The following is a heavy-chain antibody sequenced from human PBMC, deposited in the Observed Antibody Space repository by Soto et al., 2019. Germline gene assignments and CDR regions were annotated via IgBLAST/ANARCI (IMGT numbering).Heavy chain of an antibody. Sequence: GGSLRLSCAASGFTFSSYAMHWVRQAPGKGLEWVAVISYDRSNKYYADSVKGRFTISRDNSKNTLYLQMNSLRAEDTAVYYCARDSGYDPADYYYGMDVWGQGTTVTVSS. CDR2: ISYDRSNK. V-gene: IGHV3-30-3*01. CDR1: GFTFSSYA. D-gene: IGHD5-12*01. J-gene: IGHJ6*02. CDR3: ARDSGYDPADYYYGMDV.